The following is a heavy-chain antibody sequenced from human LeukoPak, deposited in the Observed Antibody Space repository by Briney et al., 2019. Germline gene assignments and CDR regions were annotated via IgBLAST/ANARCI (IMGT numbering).Heavy chain of an antibody. J-gene: IGHJ5*02. CDR1: GFIFIGYY. D-gene: IGHD3-22*01. CDR2: INPNSGGT. Sequence: GASVKVSCKASGFIFIGYYMHWVRQAPGQGLEWMGWINPNSGGTNSAQKFQGRVTMTRDTSISTAYMEMSRLRSDDTAVYYCTLGSSLSNDYDRSGYPPFDPWGQGTLVTVSA. V-gene: IGHV1-2*02. CDR3: TLGSSLSNDYDRSGYPPFDP.